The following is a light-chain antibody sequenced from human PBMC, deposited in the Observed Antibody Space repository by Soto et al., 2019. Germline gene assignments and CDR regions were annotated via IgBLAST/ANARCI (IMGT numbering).Light chain of an antibody. V-gene: IGKV3-20*01. J-gene: IGKJ4*01. Sequence: EIALTQSPGTLSLSPGQRATLSCRASQSVSTNYLVWYQQKPGQAPRLLIYDASNRATGIPDRFSGSGSGTEFTLTISRLEPEDFAVYYCQQYGSSPLTFGGGTKVEIK. CDR3: QQYGSSPLT. CDR1: QSVSTNY. CDR2: DAS.